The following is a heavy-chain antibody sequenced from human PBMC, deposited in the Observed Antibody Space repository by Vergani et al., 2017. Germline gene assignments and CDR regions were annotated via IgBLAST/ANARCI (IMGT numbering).Heavy chain of an antibody. Sequence: QVQLVQSGAEVKKPGSSVKVSCKASGGTFSSYTISWVRQAPGHGLEWMGRIIPILGIANYAQKFQGRVTITADKSTSTAYMELSSLRSEDTAVYYCARGLRRDCSSTSCYNLFDYWGQGTLVTVSS. CDR3: ARGLRRDCSSTSCYNLFDY. CDR2: IIPILGIA. V-gene: IGHV1-69*02. CDR1: GGTFSSYT. D-gene: IGHD2-2*02. J-gene: IGHJ4*02.